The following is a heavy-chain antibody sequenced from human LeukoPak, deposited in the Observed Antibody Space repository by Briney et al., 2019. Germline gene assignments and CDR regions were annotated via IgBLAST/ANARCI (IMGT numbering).Heavy chain of an antibody. CDR1: GGSISSYY. V-gene: IGHV4-59*12. Sequence: SETLSLTCTVSGGSISSYYWSWIRQPPGQGLEWIGYIYYSGSTNYSPSLKSRVTISVDTSKNQFSLKLSSVTAADTAVYYCARDINGHFDYWGQGTLVTVSS. D-gene: IGHD1-14*01. CDR2: IYYSGST. CDR3: ARDINGHFDY. J-gene: IGHJ4*02.